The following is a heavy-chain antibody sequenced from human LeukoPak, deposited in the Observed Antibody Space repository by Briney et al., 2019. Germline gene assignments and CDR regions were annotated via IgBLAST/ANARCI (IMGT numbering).Heavy chain of an antibody. CDR2: IASDGSST. J-gene: IGHJ4*02. Sequence: GGSLRLSCAASGFTFSSYWMNWVRQAPGKGLVWVSRIASDGSSTTYADSVKGRFSISRDNSKNTLYLQMNSLRAEDTAVYYCAKSLATQSRRVSFDYWGQGTLVTVSS. D-gene: IGHD5-12*01. CDR3: AKSLATQSRRVSFDY. CDR1: GFTFSSYW. V-gene: IGHV3-74*01.